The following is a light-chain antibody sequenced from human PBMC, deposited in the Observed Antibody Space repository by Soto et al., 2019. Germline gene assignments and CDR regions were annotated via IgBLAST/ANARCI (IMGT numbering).Light chain of an antibody. CDR1: QSVSSD. Sequence: EIVMTQSPATLSVSPGDRVTPSCRASQSVSSDLAWYQQRPGQAPWLLIYGASTRATGIPARFSGTGSGTEFTLTISSLQSEDFAIYSCQQYNNWPPYTFGQGTKLEIK. J-gene: IGKJ2*01. V-gene: IGKV3-15*01. CDR3: QQYNNWPPYT. CDR2: GAS.